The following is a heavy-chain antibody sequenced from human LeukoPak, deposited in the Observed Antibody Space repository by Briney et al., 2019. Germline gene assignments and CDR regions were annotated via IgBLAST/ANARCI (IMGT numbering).Heavy chain of an antibody. V-gene: IGHV3-33*08. CDR1: GFTFDNAW. J-gene: IGHJ5*02. CDR3: ARVAVAGNLNNWFDP. Sequence: GGSLRLSCAASGFTFDNAWMSWVRQAPGKGLEWVAVIWYDGSNKYYADSVKGRFTISRDNSKDTLYLQMNSLRAEDTAVYYCARVAVAGNLNNWFDPWGQGTLVTVSS. CDR2: IWYDGSNK. D-gene: IGHD6-19*01.